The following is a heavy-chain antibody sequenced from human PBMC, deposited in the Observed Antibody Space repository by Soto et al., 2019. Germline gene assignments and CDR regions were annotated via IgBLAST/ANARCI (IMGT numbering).Heavy chain of an antibody. CDR3: AREGNLGRWIQPLDS. CDR2: IYYSGST. J-gene: IGHJ4*02. V-gene: IGHV4-61*03. CDR1: GGSISSGGYY. Sequence: PSETLSLTCTVSGGSISSGGYYWSWIRQPPGKGLEWIGYIYYSGSTNYNPSLKSRVTISVDTSKNHFSLKLISVTTADTAVYFCAREGNLGRWIQPLDSWGQGTLVTVSS. D-gene: IGHD2-2*03.